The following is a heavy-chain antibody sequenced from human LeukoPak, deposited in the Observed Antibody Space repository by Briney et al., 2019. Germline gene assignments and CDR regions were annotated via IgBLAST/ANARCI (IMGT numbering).Heavy chain of an antibody. CDR3: VKNDGWFHLAQ. D-gene: IGHD6-19*01. J-gene: IGHJ4*02. CDR2: IKNDGSET. CDR1: GFNLRDHW. V-gene: IGHV3-7*03. Sequence: GGSLRLSCAGSGFNLRDHWMDWVRQAPGKGLEWVGHIKNDGSETYYLDPLKGRFSISRDNTNNALYLQMNSLSVDDTAVYYCVKNDGWFHLAQWGQGTLVTVSS.